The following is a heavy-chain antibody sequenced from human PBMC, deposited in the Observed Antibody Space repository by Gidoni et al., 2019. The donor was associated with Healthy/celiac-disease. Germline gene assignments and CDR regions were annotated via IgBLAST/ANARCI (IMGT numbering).Heavy chain of an antibody. CDR1: GYTFTSYY. CDR2: INPSGGST. V-gene: IGHV1-46*03. D-gene: IGHD3-22*01. CDR3: AANPYYYDSSGTFDY. J-gene: IGHJ4*02. Sequence: QVQLVQSGAEVKKPGASVKVSCKASGYTFTSYYMHWVRQAPGQGLEWMGIINPSGGSTSYAQKFQGRVTMTRDTSTSTVYMELSSLRSEDTAVYYCAANPYYYDSSGTFDYWGQGTLVTVSS.